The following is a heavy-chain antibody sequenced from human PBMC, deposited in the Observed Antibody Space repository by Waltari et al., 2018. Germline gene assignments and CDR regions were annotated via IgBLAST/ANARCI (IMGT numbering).Heavy chain of an antibody. V-gene: IGHV3-74*01. CDR1: GFTFSRYW. CDR2: MNPDGSST. CDR3: ARVWGGFDY. Sequence: EVQLVESGGGLVQPGGSLRLSCAASGFTFSRYWMHWVRQAPGKGLVWVYVMNPDGSSTAYADSVKGRFTISRDNAKNTVYLQMNSLRVEDTAVYYCARVWGGFDYWGQGALVTVSS. D-gene: IGHD7-27*01. J-gene: IGHJ4*02.